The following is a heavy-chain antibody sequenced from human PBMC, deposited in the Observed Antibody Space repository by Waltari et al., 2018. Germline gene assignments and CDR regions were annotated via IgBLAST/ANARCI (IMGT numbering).Heavy chain of an antibody. V-gene: IGHV5-10-1*01. CDR3: VRHRTTYPLEIDY. J-gene: IGHJ4*02. CDR2: IDPSDSFR. D-gene: IGHD2-2*01. CDR1: GYSFTSHW. Sequence: EVQLVQSVAEVKKPEESLSVSCEGSGYSFTSHWISWVRQMPGKGLEWVGRIDPSDSFRNYGPAFEGHVTISVDQSLRTAYLQWDSLKASDTAIYYCVRHRTTYPLEIDYWGQGTLVTVSS.